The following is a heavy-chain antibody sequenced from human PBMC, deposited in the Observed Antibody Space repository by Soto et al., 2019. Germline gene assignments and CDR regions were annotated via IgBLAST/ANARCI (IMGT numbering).Heavy chain of an antibody. Sequence: PSETLSLTCAVYGGSLSGYYWSWIRQSPGKGLEWIGQINYGGSTNYNPSLKSRATISVDTSKNQFSLKLSSVTAADTAVYYCARRRDSSSSRFNYYYYMDVWGKGTTVTVSS. V-gene: IGHV4-34*01. D-gene: IGHD6-6*01. CDR2: INYGGST. CDR1: GGSLSGYY. J-gene: IGHJ6*03. CDR3: ARRRDSSSSRFNYYYYMDV.